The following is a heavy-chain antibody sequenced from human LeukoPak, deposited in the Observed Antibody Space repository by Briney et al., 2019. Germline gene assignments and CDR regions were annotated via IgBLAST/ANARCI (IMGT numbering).Heavy chain of an antibody. D-gene: IGHD4-11*01. CDR2: ISTYNGDT. CDR1: GYNFTTYS. V-gene: IGHV1-18*01. CDR3: ARDGDYSNSGWFGP. J-gene: IGHJ5*02. Sequence: ASVKASCKASGYNFTTYSISWVRQAPGQGLEWMGWISTYNGDTNYAQKFQGRVAMTTDTSTSTAYMELRSLRSGDTAVYYCARDGDYSNSGWFGPWGQGTLVAVSS.